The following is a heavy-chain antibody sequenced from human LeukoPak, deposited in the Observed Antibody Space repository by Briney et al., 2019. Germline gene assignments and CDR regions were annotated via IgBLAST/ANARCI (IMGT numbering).Heavy chain of an antibody. J-gene: IGHJ4*02. V-gene: IGHV4-38-2*01. CDR3: ARYCTSTTCILRGFDY. CDR2: IYHTGSA. Sequence: KASETLSLTCSVSGYSFTSGHYRGWIRQPPGKGLEWIANIYHTGSAHYNPSLKSRVTISVDTSKNQFSLKLSSVTAADTAVYYCARYCTSTTCILRGFDYWGQGTLVTVSS. D-gene: IGHD2-2*01. CDR1: GYSFTSGHY.